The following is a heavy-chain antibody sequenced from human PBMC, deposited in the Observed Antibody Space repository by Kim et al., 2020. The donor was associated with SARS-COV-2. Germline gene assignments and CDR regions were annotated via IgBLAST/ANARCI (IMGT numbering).Heavy chain of an antibody. CDR3: AKSTLPSTTSWYNWFDP. V-gene: IGHV1-3*01. CDR1: GYTFPNYI. Sequence: ASVKVSCKASGYTFPNYIIQWVRQAPGQGLEWMGWIDPGNDYTKYSQKFQGRVIITSDTSARTAYMEVRSLTSEDTAVYFCAKSTLPSTTSWYNWFDPWGQGTLVTVSS. J-gene: IGHJ5*02. D-gene: IGHD1-7*01. CDR2: IDPGNDYT.